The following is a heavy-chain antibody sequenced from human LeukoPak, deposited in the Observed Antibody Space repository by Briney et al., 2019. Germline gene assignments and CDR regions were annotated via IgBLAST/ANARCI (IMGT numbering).Heavy chain of an antibody. CDR1: GGSINSSSYY. J-gene: IGHJ3*02. V-gene: IGHV4-39*07. CDR3: ARGSPTYYDFWSGYSGGDAFDI. Sequence: PSETLSLTCTVSGGSINSSSYYWGWIRQPPGKGLEWIGSIFYSGSTYYNPSLKSRVTISVDTSKNQFSLKLSSVTAADTAVYYCARGSPTYYDFWSGYSGGDAFDIWGQGTMVTVSS. D-gene: IGHD3-3*01. CDR2: IFYSGST.